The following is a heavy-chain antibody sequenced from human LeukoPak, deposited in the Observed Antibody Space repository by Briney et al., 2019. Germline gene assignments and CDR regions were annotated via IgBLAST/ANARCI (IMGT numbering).Heavy chain of an antibody. CDR3: VRYNDWAFHY. CDR1: GFTFSDYV. V-gene: IGHV3-48*02. J-gene: IGHJ4*02. Sequence: PGGSLRLSCAASGFTFSDYVMSWVRRAPGRGLEWVSYINHNGEMIYYADSVKGRFTISRDTAKKTLYLQMNSLRDDDTALYYCVRYNDWAFHYWGQGTLVTVSS. CDR2: INHNGEMI. D-gene: IGHD3-9*01.